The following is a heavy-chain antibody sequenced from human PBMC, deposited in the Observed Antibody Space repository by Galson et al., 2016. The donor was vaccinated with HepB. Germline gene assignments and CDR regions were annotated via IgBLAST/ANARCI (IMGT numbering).Heavy chain of an antibody. CDR2: INQDGSNK. CDR1: GLTFSNNW. V-gene: IGHV3-7*03. Sequence: SLRLSCAGSGLTFSNNWMTWVRQAPGRGLEWVAYINQDGSNKAYVGAVKGRFTVSTDNAKNSVYLQMKSLEVEDTAVYYWAVYGNTRPSRSFGPWGQETLVTVSS. D-gene: IGHD2-8*01. CDR3: AVYGNTRPSRSFGP. J-gene: IGHJ5*02.